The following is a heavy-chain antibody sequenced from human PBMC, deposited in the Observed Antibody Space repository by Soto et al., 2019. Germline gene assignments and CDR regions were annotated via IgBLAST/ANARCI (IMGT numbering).Heavy chain of an antibody. Sequence: GGSLRLSCAASGFTFSSYSMNWVRQAPGKGLEWVSSISSSSSYIYYADSVKGRFTISRDNAKNSLYLQMNSLRAEDTAVYYCARDQGYNLSSGSSARYFDYWGQGTLVTVSS. V-gene: IGHV3-21*01. J-gene: IGHJ4*02. D-gene: IGHD5-18*01. CDR3: ARDQGYNLSSGSSARYFDY. CDR2: ISSSSSYI. CDR1: GFTFSSYS.